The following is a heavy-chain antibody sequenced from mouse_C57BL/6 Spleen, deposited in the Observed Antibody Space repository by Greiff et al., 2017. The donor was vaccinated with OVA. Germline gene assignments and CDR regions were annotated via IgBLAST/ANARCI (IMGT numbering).Heavy chain of an antibody. Sequence: VQLQESGAELARPGAYVKLSCKASGYTFTSYGISWVTQRTLQGRDWIGEIYPRSGNTYYNEKFKGKATLTADKSSSTAYMELRSLTSEDSAVYFCARDYYGSSYYHFAYWGQGTLVTVSA. V-gene: IGHV1-81*01. CDR2: IYPRSGNT. J-gene: IGHJ3*01. CDR3: ARDYYGSSYYHFAY. D-gene: IGHD1-1*01. CDR1: GYTFTSYG.